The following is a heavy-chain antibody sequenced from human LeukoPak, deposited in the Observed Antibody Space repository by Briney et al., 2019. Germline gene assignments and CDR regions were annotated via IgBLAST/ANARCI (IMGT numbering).Heavy chain of an antibody. D-gene: IGHD4-11*01. J-gene: IGHJ4*02. V-gene: IGHV3-30-3*01. CDR2: ISYDGSNK. CDR1: GFTFSSYA. Sequence: GRSLTLSCAASGFTFSSYAMHWVRQAPGKGLEWVAVISYDGSNKYYADSVKGRFTISRDNSKNTLYLQMNSLRAEDTAVYYCARVKTTVTTYDYWGQGTLVTVSS. CDR3: ARVKTTVTTYDY.